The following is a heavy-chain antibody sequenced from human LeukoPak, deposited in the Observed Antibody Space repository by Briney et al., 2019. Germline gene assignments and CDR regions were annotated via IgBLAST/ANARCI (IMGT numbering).Heavy chain of an antibody. CDR1: GFTLSSYS. D-gene: IGHD1-26*01. J-gene: IGHJ4*02. V-gene: IGHV3-30*03. CDR3: ARDSVGTTNYFDY. CDR2: ISYDGSNK. Sequence: GGSLRLSCAVSGFTLSSYSMNWVRQAPGKGLEWVAVISYDGSNKYYADSVKGRFTISRDNSKNTLYLQMNSLRAEDTAVYYCARDSVGTTNYFDYWGQGTLVTVSS.